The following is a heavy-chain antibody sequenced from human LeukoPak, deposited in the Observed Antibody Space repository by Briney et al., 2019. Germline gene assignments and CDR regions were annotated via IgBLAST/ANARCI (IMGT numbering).Heavy chain of an antibody. CDR2: IYYSGST. D-gene: IGHD1-14*01. CDR3: ARPYPGGAFDI. J-gene: IGHJ3*02. CDR1: GGSISSYY. V-gene: IGHV4-59*08. Sequence: SETLSPTCTVSGGSISSYYWSWIRQPPGKGLEWIGYIYYSGSTNYNPSLKSRVTISVDTSKNQFSLKLSSVTAADTAVYYCARPYPGGAFDIWGQGTMVTVSS.